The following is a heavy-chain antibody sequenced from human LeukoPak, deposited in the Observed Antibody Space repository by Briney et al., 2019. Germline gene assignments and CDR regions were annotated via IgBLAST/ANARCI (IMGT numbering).Heavy chain of an antibody. V-gene: IGHV1-69*04. CDR2: MIPILGIA. D-gene: IGHD2-15*01. CDR1: VGTFSSYA. CDR3: GRVPSPVVVVAADY. Sequence: SVKVSRKDSVGTFSSYAFCWVRQAPGQGLEWVGRMIPILGIANNAQKFQGRVTITADKSTCTAYMELSSLRSEDTAVYYCGRVPSPVVVVAADYWGQGTLVTVSS. J-gene: IGHJ4*02.